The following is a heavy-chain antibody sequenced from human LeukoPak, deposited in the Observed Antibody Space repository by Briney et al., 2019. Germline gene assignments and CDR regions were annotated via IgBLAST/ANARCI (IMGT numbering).Heavy chain of an antibody. J-gene: IGHJ4*02. CDR3: ARDTSGSYFDY. Sequence: PSETLSLTCTVSGGSISSYYWSWIRQPAGKGLEWIGRIHPSGTTNYNPSLKSRVTMSVDTSKNQFSLKLNSVTAADTAVYYCARDTSGSYFDYWGQGTLVTVSS. CDR2: IHPSGTT. CDR1: GGSISSYY. V-gene: IGHV4-4*07. D-gene: IGHD1-26*01.